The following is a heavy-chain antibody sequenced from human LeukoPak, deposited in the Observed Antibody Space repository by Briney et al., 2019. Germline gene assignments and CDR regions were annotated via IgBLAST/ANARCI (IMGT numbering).Heavy chain of an antibody. Sequence: GGSLRLSCAASGFTFSSYDMHWVRQATGKGLEWVSAIGTAGDTYYPGPVKGRFTISRENAKNSLYLQMNSLRAEDTAVYYCARSPPPYYYDSSTVDYLGQGTPVTVSS. D-gene: IGHD3-22*01. CDR3: ARSPPPYYYDSSTVDY. V-gene: IGHV3-13*01. J-gene: IGHJ4*02. CDR1: GFTFSSYD. CDR2: IGTAGDT.